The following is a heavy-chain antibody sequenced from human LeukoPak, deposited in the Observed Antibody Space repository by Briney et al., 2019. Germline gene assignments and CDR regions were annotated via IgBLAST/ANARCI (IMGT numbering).Heavy chain of an antibody. CDR1: GDSIRSYY. J-gene: IGHJ4*02. V-gene: IGHV4-59*08. Sequence: PSETLSLTCTFSGDSIRSYYWSWIRQPPGKGLEWLGYIYHSGTTNYNPSLKSRLTMSLDTSKKQLSLRLTSVTAADTAVYYCARHLRSFPDCWGQGTLVTVSS. CDR3: ARHLRSFPDC. CDR2: IYHSGTT. D-gene: IGHD3-3*02.